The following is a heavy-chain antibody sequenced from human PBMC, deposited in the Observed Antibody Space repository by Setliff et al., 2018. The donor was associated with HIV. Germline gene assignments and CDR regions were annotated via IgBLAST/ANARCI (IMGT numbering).Heavy chain of an antibody. J-gene: IGHJ3*02. CDR3: ARHDDTSSWLDAFDI. V-gene: IGHV4-38-2*01. CDR1: GYSISSGYY. Sequence: SETLSLTCAVSGYSISSGYYWGCIRQPPGKGLEWIGSIYHSGSTHYNPSLKSRVTISVDTSKNEFSLKLSSVTAADTAVYYCARHDDTSSWLDAFDIWGQGTMVTVSS. D-gene: IGHD6-13*01. CDR2: IYHSGST.